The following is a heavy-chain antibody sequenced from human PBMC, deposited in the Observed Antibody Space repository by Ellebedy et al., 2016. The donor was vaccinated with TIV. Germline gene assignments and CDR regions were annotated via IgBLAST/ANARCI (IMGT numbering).Heavy chain of an antibody. D-gene: IGHD4-11*01. CDR1: GYSFTGHY. CDR3: VRETTPGPHY. J-gene: IGHJ4*02. V-gene: IGHV5-51*01. Sequence: GESLKISCKGSGYSFTGHYIGWVRQMPGTGLEWIGIIYPGDSDTKYSPSFQGHVIIAADKSVRTAYLQWNTLKTSDTAIYYCVRETTPGPHYWGQGTLVTVSS. CDR2: IYPGDSDT.